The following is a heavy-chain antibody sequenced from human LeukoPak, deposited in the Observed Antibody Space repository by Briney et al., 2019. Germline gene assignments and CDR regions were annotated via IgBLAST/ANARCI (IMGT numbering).Heavy chain of an antibody. Sequence: GRSLRLSCAASGFTFSSYAMHWVRQAPGKGLEWVAVISYDGSNKYYADSVKGRFTISRDNSKNTLYLQMNSLRAEDTAVYYCARDTNGDSDYWGQGTLVTVSS. V-gene: IGHV3-30*04. CDR1: GFTFSSYA. D-gene: IGHD4-17*01. CDR2: ISYDGSNK. CDR3: ARDTNGDSDY. J-gene: IGHJ4*02.